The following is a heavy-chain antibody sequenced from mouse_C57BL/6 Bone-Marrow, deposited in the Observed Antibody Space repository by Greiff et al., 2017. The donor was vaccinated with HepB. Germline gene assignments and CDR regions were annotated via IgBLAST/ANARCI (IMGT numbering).Heavy chain of an antibody. D-gene: IGHD1-1*01. V-gene: IGHV1-26*01. J-gene: IGHJ3*01. CDR3: ARHEEDYYGSSYVRVWFAY. CDR1: GYTFTDYY. Sequence: EVQLQQSGPELVKPGASVKISCKASGYTFTDYYLNWVKQSHGKSLEWIGDINPNNGGTSYNQKFKGKATLTVDKSSSTAYMELRSLTSEDSAVYYCARHEEDYYGSSYVRVWFAYWGQGTLVTVSA. CDR2: INPNNGGT.